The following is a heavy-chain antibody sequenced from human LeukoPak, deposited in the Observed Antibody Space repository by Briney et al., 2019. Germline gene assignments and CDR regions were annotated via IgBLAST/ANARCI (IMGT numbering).Heavy chain of an antibody. J-gene: IGHJ4*02. CDR2: IYYSGST. CDR1: GGSISSYY. CDR3: ARVGGYDFWSGLSYFDY. D-gene: IGHD3-3*01. V-gene: IGHV4-59*01. Sequence: PSETLSLTCTVSGGSISSYYWTWIRQPPGKGLEWIGYIYYSGSTNYNPSLKSRVTISVDTSKNQFSLKLSSVTTADTAVYYCARVGGYDFWSGLSYFDYRGQGSLVTVSS.